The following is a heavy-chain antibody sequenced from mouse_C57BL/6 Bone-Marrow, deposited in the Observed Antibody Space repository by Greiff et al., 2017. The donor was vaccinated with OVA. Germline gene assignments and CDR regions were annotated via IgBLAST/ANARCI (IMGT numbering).Heavy chain of an antibody. Sequence: EVMLVESGGDLVKPGGSLKLSCAASGFTFSSYGMSWVRQTPDKRLEWVATISSGGSYTYYPDSVKGRFTISRDNAKNTLYLQMSSLKSEDTAMYYCARQGGYYLFDYWGQGTTLTVSS. J-gene: IGHJ2*01. CDR1: GFTFSSYG. V-gene: IGHV5-6*02. CDR2: ISSGGSYT. CDR3: ARQGGYYLFDY. D-gene: IGHD2-3*01.